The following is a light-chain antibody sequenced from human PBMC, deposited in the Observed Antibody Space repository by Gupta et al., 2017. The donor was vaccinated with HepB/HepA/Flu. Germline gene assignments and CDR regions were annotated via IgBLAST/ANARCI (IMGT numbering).Light chain of an antibody. Sequence: EIVMTQSPATLSVSPGESATLSCWASQSVSSNLAWYQHKPGQAPRLLIYGVSSRAPGIPARMSGTGADAEFTPIISSMESEDFAVYYCQQYHEWRMYTFGQGTKLEIQ. CDR3: QQYHEWRMYT. CDR2: GVS. CDR1: QSVSSN. V-gene: IGKV3-15*01. J-gene: IGKJ2*01.